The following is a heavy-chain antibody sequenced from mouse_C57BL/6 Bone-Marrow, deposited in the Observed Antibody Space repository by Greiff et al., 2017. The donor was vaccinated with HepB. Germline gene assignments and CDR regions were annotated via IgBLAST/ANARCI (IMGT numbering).Heavy chain of an antibody. CDR1: GFTFSDYG. J-gene: IGHJ2*01. V-gene: IGHV5-17*01. Sequence: EVMLVESGGGLVKPGGSLKLSCAASGFTFSDYGMHWVRQAPEKGLEWVAYISSGSSTIYYADTVKGRFTISRDNAKNTLFLQMTSLRSEDTAMYYCARPLLLRYHYFDYWGQGTTLTVSS. CDR3: ARPLLLRYHYFDY. D-gene: IGHD1-1*01. CDR2: ISSGSSTI.